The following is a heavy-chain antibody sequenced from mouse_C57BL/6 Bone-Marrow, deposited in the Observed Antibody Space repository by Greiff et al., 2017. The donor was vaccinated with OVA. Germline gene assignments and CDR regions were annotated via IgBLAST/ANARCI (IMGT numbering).Heavy chain of an antibody. CDR2: IDPENGDT. Sequence: DVQLVESGAELVRPGASVKLSCTASGFNIKDDYMHWVKQRPEQGLEWIGWIDPENGDTEYASKFQGKATITADTSSNTAYLQLSSLTSEDTAVYYCTTDSRGFDYWGQGTTLTVSS. J-gene: IGHJ2*01. CDR3: TTDSRGFDY. CDR1: GFNIKDDY. V-gene: IGHV14-4*01.